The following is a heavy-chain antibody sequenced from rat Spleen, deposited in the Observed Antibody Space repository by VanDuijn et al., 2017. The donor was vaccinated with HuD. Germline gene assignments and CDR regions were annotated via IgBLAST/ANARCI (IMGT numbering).Heavy chain of an antibody. D-gene: IGHD1-12*02. Sequence: EVQLVESGGGLVQPGRSMKLSCAASGFTFSTYDMAWVRQAPKKGLEWVATISYDGSNTNYRDSVKGRFTISRDNAKITLYLQMDSLRYEDTATYYCARRGIYYYDGYFAYWGQGTLVTVSS. J-gene: IGHJ3*01. CDR2: ISYDGSNT. CDR1: GFTFSTYD. V-gene: IGHV5-7*01. CDR3: ARRGIYYYDGYFAY.